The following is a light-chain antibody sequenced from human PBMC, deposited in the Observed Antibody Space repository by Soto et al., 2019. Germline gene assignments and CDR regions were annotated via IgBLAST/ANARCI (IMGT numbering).Light chain of an antibody. CDR3: CSYGGGYTPLL. CDR1: SSDVGGYNY. J-gene: IGLJ2*01. Sequence: QSALTQPRSVSGYPGQSVTISCTGTSSDVGGYNYVSWYQQHPGQAPKLMTYDVTKRPSGVPDRFSGSKSGNTASLSISGLQAEDEADYYCCSYGGGYTPLLFGGGTKLTVL. V-gene: IGLV2-11*01. CDR2: DVT.